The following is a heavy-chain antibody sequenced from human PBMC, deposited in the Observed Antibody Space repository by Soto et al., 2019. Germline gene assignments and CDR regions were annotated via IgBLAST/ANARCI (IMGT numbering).Heavy chain of an antibody. CDR1: GFTFTDYS. CDR2: ISYSSSYI. Sequence: EVQLVESGGGLVKPGGSLRLSCAASGFTFTDYSMNWVRQAPGKGLEWVSSISYSSSYIYYADSVKGRFTISRDDAKNSLYLQMNSLRAEDTAVYYCVRGQQWPDYWGQGTLVTVSS. J-gene: IGHJ4*02. CDR3: VRGQQWPDY. D-gene: IGHD6-19*01. V-gene: IGHV3-21*01.